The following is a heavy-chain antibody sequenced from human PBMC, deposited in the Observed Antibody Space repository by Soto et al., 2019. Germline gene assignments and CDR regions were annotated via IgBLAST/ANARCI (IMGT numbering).Heavy chain of an antibody. CDR2: MNPNSGNT. CDR1: GYTFTSYD. D-gene: IGHD3-3*01. Sequence: ASVKVSCKASGYTFTSYDINWVRQATGQGLEWMGWMNPNSGNTGYAQKFQGRVTMTRNTSISTAYMELSSLRSEDTAVYYCARGRRITIFGVVTPYYGMDVWGQGTTVTVSS. CDR3: ARGRRITIFGVVTPYYGMDV. J-gene: IGHJ6*02. V-gene: IGHV1-8*01.